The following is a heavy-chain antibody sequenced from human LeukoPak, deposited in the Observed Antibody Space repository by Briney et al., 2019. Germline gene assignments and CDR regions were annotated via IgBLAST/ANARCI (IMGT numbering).Heavy chain of an antibody. D-gene: IGHD5-18*01. CDR1: GFTFSSYA. Sequence: PGGSLRLSCAASGFTFSSYAMSWVRQAPGKGLEWVSAISGSGGSTYYAASVKGRFTISRANSENTLYLQMNSLRAEDTAVYYCARHLSGITGYTYGRGIDYWGQGTLVTVSS. CDR3: ARHLSGITGYTYGRGIDY. J-gene: IGHJ4*02. CDR2: ISGSGGST. V-gene: IGHV3-23*01.